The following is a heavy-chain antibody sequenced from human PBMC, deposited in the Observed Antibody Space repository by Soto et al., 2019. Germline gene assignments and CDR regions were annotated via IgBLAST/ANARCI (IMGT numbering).Heavy chain of an antibody. V-gene: IGHV3-21*02. D-gene: IGHD6-13*01. CDR1: GFTFRSFT. J-gene: IGHJ5*02. CDR3: TRDASRDSSARGWFDP. Sequence: EVQLVESGGGLGKPGGSLRLSCAASGFTFRSFTMNWVRQAPGKGLEWVSTISSNSAYIYYTDTLRGRFTISRDNAKNSLHLQINSLRAEDTAVYYCTRDASRDSSARGWFDPWGPGTLVTVSS. CDR2: ISSNSAYI.